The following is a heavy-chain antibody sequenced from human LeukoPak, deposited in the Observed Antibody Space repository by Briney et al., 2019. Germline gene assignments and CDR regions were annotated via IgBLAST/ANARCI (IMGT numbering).Heavy chain of an antibody. CDR3: ARSVPADGDY. J-gene: IGHJ4*02. CDR1: GYKFTGYF. Sequence: EASVKVSCKASGYKFTGYFIHWVRQAPGQGLEWMGWISPNSGGTFYAQKFQGRVTMTRDTSINTAYMELSRLRSDDTAVYYCARSVPADGDYWGQGTLVTVSS. D-gene: IGHD4-17*01. V-gene: IGHV1-2*02. CDR2: ISPNSGGT.